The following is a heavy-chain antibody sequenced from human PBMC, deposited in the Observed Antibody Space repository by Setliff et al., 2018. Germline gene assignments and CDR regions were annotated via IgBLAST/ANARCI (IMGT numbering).Heavy chain of an antibody. J-gene: IGHJ4*02. CDR3: TVYNTGSSKDHY. V-gene: IGHV4-30-4*03. CDR1: GGSISSGDYY. Sequence: SETLSLTCTLCGGSISSGDYYWRWIRQPPGKGLEWIGEINHSGSTNYNPSLKSRVTISVETSKNQFSLKRSSVTAADTALYYCTVYNTGSSKDHYWGQGTPVTVSS. D-gene: IGHD2-8*02. CDR2: INHSGST.